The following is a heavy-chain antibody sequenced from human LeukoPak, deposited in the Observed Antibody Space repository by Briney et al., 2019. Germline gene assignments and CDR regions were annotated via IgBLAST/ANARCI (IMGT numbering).Heavy chain of an antibody. J-gene: IGHJ2*01. CDR2: IYYSGST. Sequence: ASETLSLTCNVSGGSISSYYWSWIRQPPGKGLEWIGYIYYSGSTNYNPSLKSRVTISVDTSKNQFSLKLSSVTAADTAVYYCARAQPTVTTNWYFDLWGRGTLVTVSS. D-gene: IGHD4-17*01. V-gene: IGHV4-59*01. CDR3: ARAQPTVTTNWYFDL. CDR1: GGSISSYY.